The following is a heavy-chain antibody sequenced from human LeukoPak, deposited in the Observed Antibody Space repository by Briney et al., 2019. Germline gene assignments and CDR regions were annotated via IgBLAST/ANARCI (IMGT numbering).Heavy chain of an antibody. J-gene: IGHJ5*02. Sequence: GASVKVSCKASGYTFTSYDINWVRQATGQGLEWMGWMNPNSGNTGYAQKFQGRVTMTRNTSISTAYMELSSLRSEDTAVYYCARGRYCRGGSCYHENWFDPWGQGTLVTVSS. CDR1: GYTFTSYD. CDR3: ARGRYCRGGSCYHENWFDP. D-gene: IGHD2-15*01. CDR2: MNPNSGNT. V-gene: IGHV1-8*01.